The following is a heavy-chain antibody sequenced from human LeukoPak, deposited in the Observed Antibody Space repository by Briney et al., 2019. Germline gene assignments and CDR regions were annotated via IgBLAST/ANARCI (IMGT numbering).Heavy chain of an antibody. Sequence: QAGGSLRLSCATSGFSFSIYAMSWVRQAPGKGLEWVSAILENGRTMYYADSVQGRFTISRDTSNNPLFLQMSSLRAEDTAVYYCAKRGAGSGGLDYWGQGTLVTVSS. CDR2: ILENGRTM. CDR1: GFSFSIYA. V-gene: IGHV3-23*01. D-gene: IGHD6-19*01. J-gene: IGHJ4*02. CDR3: AKRGAGSGGLDY.